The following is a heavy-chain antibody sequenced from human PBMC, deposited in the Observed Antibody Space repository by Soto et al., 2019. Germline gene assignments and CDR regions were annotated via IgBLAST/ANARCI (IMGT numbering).Heavy chain of an antibody. V-gene: IGHV3-21*01. Sequence: VHLGESGGGLVKPGGSLRLSCAASGFSFSSYSINWVRQAPGKGLEWVSCISSSGSDIYYADSAKGRFTISRDNTKNSVFLQMNSLRAEDTAVYYCAKVGPVWGAADFWGQGTPVTVSS. J-gene: IGHJ4*02. CDR3: AKVGPVWGAADF. D-gene: IGHD3-16*01. CDR1: GFSFSSYS. CDR2: ISSSGSDI.